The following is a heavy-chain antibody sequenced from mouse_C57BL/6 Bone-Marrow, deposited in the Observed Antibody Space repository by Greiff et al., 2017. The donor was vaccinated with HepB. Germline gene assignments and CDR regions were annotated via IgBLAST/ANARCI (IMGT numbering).Heavy chain of an antibody. Sequence: EVKLVESGGDLVKPGGSLKLSCAASGFTFSSYGMSWVRPTPDKRLEWVATIRSGCSYTYYPDSVKGRFIISRDNAKNTLYLQMSSLKSEDTAMYYCASLYYSNYLYYWGQGTTLTVSS. J-gene: IGHJ2*01. CDR1: GFTFSSYG. D-gene: IGHD2-5*01. CDR3: ASLYYSNYLYY. CDR2: IRSGCSYT. V-gene: IGHV5-6*01.